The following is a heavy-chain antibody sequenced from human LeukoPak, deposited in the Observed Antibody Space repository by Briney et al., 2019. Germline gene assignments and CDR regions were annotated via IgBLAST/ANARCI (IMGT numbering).Heavy chain of an antibody. J-gene: IGHJ4*02. V-gene: IGHV3-30*01. D-gene: IGHD3-10*01. CDR3: ARDSTYYYDSGSSGPHYFDN. Sequence: GGSLRLSCAASGFTFSNYAMHWVRQAPGKGLEWVSLISSGGTYEYYADSVKGRFTISKDNSKNTLYLQLNSLRAEDTAVYYCARDSTYYYDSGSSGPHYFDNWGQGTLVTVSS. CDR1: GFTFSNYA. CDR2: ISSGGTYE.